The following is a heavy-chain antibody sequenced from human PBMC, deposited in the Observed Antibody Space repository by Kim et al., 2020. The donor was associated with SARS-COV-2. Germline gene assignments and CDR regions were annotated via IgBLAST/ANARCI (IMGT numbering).Heavy chain of an antibody. D-gene: IGHD1-26*01. CDR3: ARANAGSYYGAHYDC. J-gene: IGHJ4*02. CDR1: GYTFTGYY. Sequence: ASVKVSCKASGYTFTGYYMHWVRQAPGQGLEWMGWVWPNSGGRDYAQNFQGRVTMTRDTSISTAYLELYRLTSDDTAVYYCARANAGSYYGAHYDCWGQGTLVTVSS. V-gene: IGHV1-2*02. CDR2: VWPNSGGR.